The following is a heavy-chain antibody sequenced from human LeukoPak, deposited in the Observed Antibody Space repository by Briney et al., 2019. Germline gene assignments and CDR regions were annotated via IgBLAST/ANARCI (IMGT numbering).Heavy chain of an antibody. J-gene: IGHJ6*03. V-gene: IGHV4-34*01. CDR3: ARESLRQQWLVRREEYYYMDV. CDR1: GGSFSGYY. Sequence: SETLSLTCAVYGGSFSGYYWSWIRQPPGKGLEWIGEINHSGSTNYNPSLKSRVTISVDTSKNQFSLKLRSVTAADTAVYYCARESLRQQWLVRREEYYYMDVWGKGTTVTISS. CDR2: INHSGST. D-gene: IGHD6-19*01.